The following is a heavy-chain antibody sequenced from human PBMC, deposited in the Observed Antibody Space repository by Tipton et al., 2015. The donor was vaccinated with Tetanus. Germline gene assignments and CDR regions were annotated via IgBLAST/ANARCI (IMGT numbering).Heavy chain of an antibody. Sequence: TLSLTCSVSGDPISSGGYYWTWIRQLPGKGLEWIGYILYTGSTYHNPSLKGRVTTSVDTSKNQFSLNLSSVTAADTAAYYCARIGWLQQNKPGFDIWGQGTMVTVSS. CDR1: GDPISSGGYY. CDR3: ARIGWLQQNKPGFDI. J-gene: IGHJ3*02. D-gene: IGHD5-24*01. CDR2: ILYTGST. V-gene: IGHV4-31*03.